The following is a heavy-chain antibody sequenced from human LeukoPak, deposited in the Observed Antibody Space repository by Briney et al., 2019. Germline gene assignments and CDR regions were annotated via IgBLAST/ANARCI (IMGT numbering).Heavy chain of an antibody. CDR3: AKIALVTGSGN. Sequence: GGSLRLSCAASGFTFSGYAMSWVRQAPGKGLEWVSSISAAGGSAYYADSVKGRFTISRDNSINTLYLQMNSLRAEDTAVYYCAKIALVTGSGNWGQGTLVTVSS. D-gene: IGHD3-10*01. CDR1: GFTFSGYA. CDR2: ISAAGGSA. V-gene: IGHV3-23*01. J-gene: IGHJ4*02.